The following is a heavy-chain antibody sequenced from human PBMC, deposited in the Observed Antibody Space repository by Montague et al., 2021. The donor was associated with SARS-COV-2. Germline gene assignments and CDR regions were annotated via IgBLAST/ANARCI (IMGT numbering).Heavy chain of an antibody. CDR2: VKQSGSS. J-gene: IGHJ6*02. CDR1: DGSLSDSL. V-gene: IGHV4-34*01. D-gene: IGHD1-7*01. Sequence: SETLSLTCAVYDGSLSDSLWAWIRQSPRKGLEWIGEVKQSGSSNYNPSLESRVDISVDMSKNQFSLNLLSVTAADTALYFCARRTDKWHWYYCTGFDVRGPGTAVTVSS. CDR3: ARRTDKWHWYYCTGFDV.